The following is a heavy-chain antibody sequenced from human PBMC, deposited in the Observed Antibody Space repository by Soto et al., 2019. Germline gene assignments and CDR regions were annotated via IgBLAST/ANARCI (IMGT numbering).Heavy chain of an antibody. J-gene: IGHJ6*02. CDR3: ARGGRRSPGMDV. V-gene: IGHV4-31*03. Sequence: QVQLQESGPGLVKPSQTLSLTCTVSGGSISSGGYYWSWIRQHPGKGLEWIGYIYYSGSTYYNPSSKSRVTIPADTSKNQFSLKLSSVTAADTAVYYCARGGRRSPGMDVWGQGTTVTVSS. CDR2: IYYSGST. CDR1: GGSISSGGYY.